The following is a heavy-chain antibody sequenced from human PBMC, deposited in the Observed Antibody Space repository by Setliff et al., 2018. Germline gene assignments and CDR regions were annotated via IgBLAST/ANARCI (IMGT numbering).Heavy chain of an antibody. CDR3: AGQGPIFGSGLIPGFDQ. V-gene: IGHV3-23*01. CDR1: GLTFNSYA. J-gene: IGHJ4*02. D-gene: IGHD3-3*01. CDR2: VSVSGDNT. Sequence: PGGSLRLSCAASGLTFNSYAMSWVRQAPGKGLEWVSTVSVSGDNTYYTDSVKGRLTTSRDNSKNTLSLQMSSLRTEDTAIYFCAGQGPIFGSGLIPGFDQWGQGTMVTVSS.